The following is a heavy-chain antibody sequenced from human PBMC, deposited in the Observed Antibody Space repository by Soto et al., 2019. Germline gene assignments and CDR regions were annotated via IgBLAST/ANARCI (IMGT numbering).Heavy chain of an antibody. CDR2: ISPNSGNT. CDR1: GYTFTRNG. J-gene: IGHJ6*02. V-gene: IGHV1-18*01. CDR3: VKDRDSNSWPSRDV. D-gene: IGHD3-22*01. Sequence: GASVKVSCKTSGYTFTRNGISWVRQAPGQGLEWMGWISPNSGNTRYAQKLQDRVIMTTDTSTSTAYMELRSLRSDDTAVYYCVKDRDSNSWPSRDVWGPGTTVTVS.